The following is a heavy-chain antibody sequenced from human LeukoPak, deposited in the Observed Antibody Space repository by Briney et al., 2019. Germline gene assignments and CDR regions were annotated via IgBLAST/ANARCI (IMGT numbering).Heavy chain of an antibody. Sequence: SETLSLTCAVYGGSFSGYYWSWIRQPPGKGLEWIGEINHSGSTNYNPSLKSRVTISVDTSKNQFSLKLSSVTAADTAVYYCARGHLVWGSGYDYWGQGTPVTVSS. CDR1: GGSFSGYY. V-gene: IGHV4-34*01. J-gene: IGHJ4*02. CDR2: INHSGST. CDR3: ARGHLVWGSGYDY. D-gene: IGHD3-16*01.